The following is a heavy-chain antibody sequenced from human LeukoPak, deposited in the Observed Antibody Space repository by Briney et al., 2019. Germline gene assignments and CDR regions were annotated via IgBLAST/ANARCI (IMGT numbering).Heavy chain of an antibody. CDR3: ARDSRDAFDI. V-gene: IGHV4-31*03. J-gene: IGHJ3*02. CDR2: IYYSGST. CDR1: GGSISSGGYY. Sequence: SETLSLTCTVSGGSISSGGYYWSWIRQHPGKGLEWIGYIYYSGSTYYNPSLKSRVTISVDTSKNQFSLKLSSVTAEDTAVYYCARDSRDAFDIWGQGTMVTVSS.